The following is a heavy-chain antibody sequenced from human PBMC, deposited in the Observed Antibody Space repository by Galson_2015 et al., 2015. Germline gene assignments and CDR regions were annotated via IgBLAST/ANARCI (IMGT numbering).Heavy chain of an antibody. CDR2: IIPIFGIA. V-gene: IGHV1-69*10. CDR1: GVTFSSYA. CDR3: ATDVGIVVVPAAIYAFDI. D-gene: IGHD2-2*02. J-gene: IGHJ3*02. Sequence: SVKVSCKASGVTFSSYAISWVRQAPGQGLEWMGGIIPIFGIAYYAQKFQGRVTMTEDTSTDTAYMELSSLRSEDTAVYYYATDVGIVVVPAAIYAFDIWGQGTMVTVSS.